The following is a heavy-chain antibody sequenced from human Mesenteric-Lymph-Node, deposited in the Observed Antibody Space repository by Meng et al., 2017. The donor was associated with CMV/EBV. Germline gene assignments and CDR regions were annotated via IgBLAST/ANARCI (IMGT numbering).Heavy chain of an antibody. J-gene: IGHJ3*02. CDR1: GFTFSNYA. CDR3: ARDDDGPQAFDM. V-gene: IGHV3-23*03. Sequence: GGSLRLSSAASGFTFSNYAMSWVRQAPGKGLEWVSVIYNDDRSIYYVDSVEGRFTISRDNAKNTLYLQMNSLRAEDTAVYYCARDDDGPQAFDMWGQGTMVTVSS. CDR2: IYNDDRSI. D-gene: IGHD3-16*01.